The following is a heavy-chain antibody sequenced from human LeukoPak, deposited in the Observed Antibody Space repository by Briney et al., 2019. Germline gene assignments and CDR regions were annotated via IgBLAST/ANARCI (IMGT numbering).Heavy chain of an antibody. Sequence: GVSLRLSCAASGFTFSNAWMSWVRQSPGKGLEWVGRIKRKTDGGTTDYAAPVKGRFTISRDDSKNTLYLQMNSLKTEDTAVYYCITDIGPGQGSSTSCYLGYWGQGTLVTVSS. V-gene: IGHV3-15*01. CDR1: GFTFSNAW. D-gene: IGHD2-2*01. J-gene: IGHJ4*02. CDR2: IKRKTDGGTT. CDR3: ITDIGPGQGSSTSCYLGY.